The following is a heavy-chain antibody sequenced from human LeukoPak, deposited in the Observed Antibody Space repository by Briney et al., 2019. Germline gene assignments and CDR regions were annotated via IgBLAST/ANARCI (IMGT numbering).Heavy chain of an antibody. Sequence: ASVKVSCKASGYTFTSYGISWVRQAPGQGLEWMGWISAYNGNTNYAQKLQGRVTMTTDTSTSTAYMELRSLRSDDTAVYYCARAGEAIFGAPNWFDPWGQGTLVTVSS. V-gene: IGHV1-18*01. D-gene: IGHD3-3*01. CDR3: ARAGEAIFGAPNWFDP. CDR2: ISAYNGNT. CDR1: GYTFTSYG. J-gene: IGHJ5*02.